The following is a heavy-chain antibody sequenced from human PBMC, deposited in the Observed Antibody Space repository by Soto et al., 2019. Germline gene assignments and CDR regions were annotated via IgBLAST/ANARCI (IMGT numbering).Heavy chain of an antibody. CDR3: VADPAGAPGY. CDR2: IVVGSGNT. V-gene: IGHV1-58*01. CDR1: GFSFSNSA. Sequence: GASVKVSCKASGFSFSNSAVQWVRQARGQRREWIGWIVVGSGNTNYAQKFQERVTITTDMDTNTAYMELSSLGFDDTAVYYCVADPAGAPGYWGQGTLVTVS. D-gene: IGHD1-26*01. J-gene: IGHJ4*02.